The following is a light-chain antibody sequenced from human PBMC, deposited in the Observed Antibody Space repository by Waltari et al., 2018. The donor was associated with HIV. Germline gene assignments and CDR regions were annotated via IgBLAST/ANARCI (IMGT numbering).Light chain of an antibody. CDR3: QAWDSHNVI. J-gene: IGLJ2*01. Sequence: SYELTQPPSVSVSPGQTAIITCSGDKLGDKYASWYQQRPGQSPVWVIYEDVKRPSGIPERFSGSNSGNTATLTISGTQAMDESDYYCQAWDSHNVIFGGGTKLTVL. V-gene: IGLV3-1*01. CDR1: KLGDKY. CDR2: EDV.